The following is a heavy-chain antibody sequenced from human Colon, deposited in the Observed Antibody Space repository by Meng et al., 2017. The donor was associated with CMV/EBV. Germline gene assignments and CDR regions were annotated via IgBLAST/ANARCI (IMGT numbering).Heavy chain of an antibody. V-gene: IGHV1-2*02. CDR2: IDANSGGT. Sequence: QGALVQSGVEVKWPGASVKFSRQASEFTFTGHYMHWVRQAPGQGLEWMGWIDANSGGTNYAQKFQGRLTMTRDTSISTVYMELNRLRSDDTAVYFCARDGIRGVFFFDYWGQGTLVTVSS. J-gene: IGHJ4*02. D-gene: IGHD1-14*01. CDR3: ARDGIRGVFFFDY. CDR1: EFTFTGHY.